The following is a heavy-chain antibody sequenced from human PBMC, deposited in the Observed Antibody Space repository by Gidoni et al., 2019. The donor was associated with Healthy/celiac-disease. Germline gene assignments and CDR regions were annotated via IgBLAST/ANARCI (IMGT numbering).Heavy chain of an antibody. CDR2: IIPILGIA. D-gene: IGHD2-2*01. CDR1: GGTFSSYA. CDR3: ARWYCSSTSCYVDP. Sequence: QVQLVQSGAEVKKPGSSVKVSCKASGGTFSSYAISWVRQAPGQGLEWMGRIIPILGIANYAQKFQGRVTITADKSTSTAYMELSSLRSEDTAVYYCARWYCSSTSCYVDPWGQGTLVTVSS. V-gene: IGHV1-69*04. J-gene: IGHJ5*02.